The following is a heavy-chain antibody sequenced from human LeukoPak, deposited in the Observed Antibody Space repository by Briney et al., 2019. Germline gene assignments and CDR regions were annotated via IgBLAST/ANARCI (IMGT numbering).Heavy chain of an antibody. V-gene: IGHV4-38-2*02. D-gene: IGHD1-26*01. CDR3: VRGVGGEYFYFDR. Sequence: SETLSLTCTVSGYSISSGYYWGWIRQPPGKGLEWTGSIDHSGSTYYNPSLKSRITISVDTSKNQFSLKLSSVTAADTAVYYCVRGVGGEYFYFDRWGQGALVTVSA. CDR1: GYSISSGYY. J-gene: IGHJ4*02. CDR2: IDHSGST.